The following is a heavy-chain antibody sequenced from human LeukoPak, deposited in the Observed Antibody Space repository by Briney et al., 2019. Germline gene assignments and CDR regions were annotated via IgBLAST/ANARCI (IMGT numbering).Heavy chain of an antibody. V-gene: IGHV3-48*02. J-gene: IGHJ4*02. D-gene: IGHD3-9*01. CDR2: ISSSSSAI. CDR3: ARGALRYSDY. Sequence: GGTLRRSCAASGFTFSSYNMNWLRQAPGKGREGGSSISSSSSAIYYAAPVKGRFTISRDNAKNSLYLQMNSLRDEDTAVYYCARGALRYSDYWGQGTLVTVSS. CDR1: GFTFSSYN.